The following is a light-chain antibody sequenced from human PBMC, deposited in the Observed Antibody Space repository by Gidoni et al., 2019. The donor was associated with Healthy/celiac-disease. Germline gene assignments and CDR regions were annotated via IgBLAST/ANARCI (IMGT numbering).Light chain of an antibody. V-gene: IGKV3-20*01. J-gene: IGKJ4*01. CDR1: QSVSSSY. CDR3: QQYGSSPLT. Sequence: EIVLTQSPGTLSLSPGERATLSCRASQSVSSSYLAWYQKKPGQAPRLLIYGASSRATGIPDRCSGSGSGTDFTLTISRLEPDDFAVYYCQQYGSSPLTFGGXTKVEIK. CDR2: GAS.